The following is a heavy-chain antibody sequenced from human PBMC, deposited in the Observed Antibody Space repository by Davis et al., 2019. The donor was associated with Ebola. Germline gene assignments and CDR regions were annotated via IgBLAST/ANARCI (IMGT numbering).Heavy chain of an antibody. Sequence: HTGGSLRLSCAASGFTFSNFWMHWVRHSPGKGLVWVSRINGDGTLMSYADSVKGRYIISRDNAENTVYLQMNSVRAEDTAVYYCAGIYGDYYYYYGMDVWGQGTTVTVSS. V-gene: IGHV3-74*01. CDR1: GFTFSNFW. CDR2: INGDGTLM. CDR3: AGIYGDYYYYYGMDV. J-gene: IGHJ6*02. D-gene: IGHD4-17*01.